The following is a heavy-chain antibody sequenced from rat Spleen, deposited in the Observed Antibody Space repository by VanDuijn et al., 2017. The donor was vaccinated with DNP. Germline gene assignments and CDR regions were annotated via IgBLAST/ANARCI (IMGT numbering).Heavy chain of an antibody. CDR1: GFTFSDYN. Sequence: EVQLVESGGGLVQSGRSLKVSCAASGFTFSDYNMAWVRQAPKKGLEWVATISYDGSSTYYRDSVKGRFTISRDNAKSTLYLQMDSLRSEDTATYYCARERFGRFDYWGQGVMVTVSS. J-gene: IGHJ2*01. V-gene: IGHV5-7*01. D-gene: IGHD4-3*01. CDR3: ARERFGRFDY. CDR2: ISYDGSST.